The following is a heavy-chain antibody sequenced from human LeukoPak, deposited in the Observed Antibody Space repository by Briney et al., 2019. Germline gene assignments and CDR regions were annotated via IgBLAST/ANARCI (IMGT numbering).Heavy chain of an antibody. CDR2: INHRGST. J-gene: IGHJ4*02. D-gene: IGHD6-19*01. CDR3: ARGVPNNSGWHWGA. Sequence: SETLSLTCAVYGGSFSGYYWNWIRQPPGKGLEWIGEINHRGSTSYNPSLKSRVTRSVDTSKNQFSLKLNSVTAADTAVYYCARGVPNNSGWHWGAWGQGTLVTVSS. V-gene: IGHV4-34*01. CDR1: GGSFSGYY.